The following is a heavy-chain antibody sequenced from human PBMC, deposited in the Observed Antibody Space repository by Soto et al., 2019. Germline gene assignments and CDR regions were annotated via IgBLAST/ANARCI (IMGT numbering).Heavy chain of an antibody. D-gene: IGHD3-10*01. CDR3: ARAWSPMVRGVIPFMDV. Sequence: ASVKVSCKASGYTFTGYYMHWVRQAPGQGLEWMGWINPNSGGTNYAQKFQGRVTMTRDTSISTAYMELSRLRSDDTAVYYCARAWSPMVRGVIPFMDVWAKGPRSPSP. CDR1: GYTFTGYY. CDR2: INPNSGGT. J-gene: IGHJ6*02. V-gene: IGHV1-2*02.